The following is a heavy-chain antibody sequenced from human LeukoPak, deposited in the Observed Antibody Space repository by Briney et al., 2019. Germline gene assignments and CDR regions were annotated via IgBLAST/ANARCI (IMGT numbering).Heavy chain of an antibody. V-gene: IGHV3-23*01. D-gene: IGHD6-19*01. CDR3: AKPPPFDSSGWRRPEY. CDR2: ISGSGGNT. CDR1: GFTFSSYA. J-gene: IGHJ4*02. Sequence: GGSLRLSCAASGFTFSSYAMSWVRQAPGKGLEWVSGISGSGGNTYYADSVKGRSTISRDNSKNTLYLQMNSLRAEDTALYYCAKPPPFDSSGWRRPEYWGQGTLVTVSS.